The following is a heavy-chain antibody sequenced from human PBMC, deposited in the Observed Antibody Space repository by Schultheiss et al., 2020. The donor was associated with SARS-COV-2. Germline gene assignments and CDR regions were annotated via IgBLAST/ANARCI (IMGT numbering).Heavy chain of an antibody. D-gene: IGHD3-16*02. CDR1: GGSISSYY. Sequence: GSLRLSCTVSGGSISSYYWSWIRQPPGKGLEWIGYIYYSGSTNYNPSLKSRVTISVDTSKNQFSLKLSSVTAADTAVYYCARVGVGVIDYWGQGTLVTVSS. CDR2: IYYSGST. CDR3: ARVGVGVIDY. V-gene: IGHV4-59*01. J-gene: IGHJ4*02.